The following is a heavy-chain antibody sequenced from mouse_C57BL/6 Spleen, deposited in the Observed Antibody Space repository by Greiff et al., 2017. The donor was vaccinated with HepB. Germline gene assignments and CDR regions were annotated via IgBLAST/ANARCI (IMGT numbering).Heavy chain of an antibody. J-gene: IGHJ1*03. D-gene: IGHD2-4*01. V-gene: IGHV1-85*01. CDR3: ARGRYEYDEGPYWYFDF. CDR1: GYTFTSYD. CDR2: IYPRDGST. Sequence: QVQLQQSGPELVKPGASVKLSCKASGYTFTSYDINWVKQRPGQGLEWIGWIYPRDGSTKYNEKFKGKATLTVDTSSSTAYMELHSLTSEDSAVYFGARGRYEYDEGPYWYFDFWGTGTTVTVSS.